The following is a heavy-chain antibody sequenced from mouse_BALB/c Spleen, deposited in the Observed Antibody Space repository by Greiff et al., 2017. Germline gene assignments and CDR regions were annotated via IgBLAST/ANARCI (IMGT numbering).Heavy chain of an antibody. CDR1: GFTFSSYA. CDR2: ISSGGSYT. D-gene: IGHD2-4*01. CDR3: ARVPTMITTVYYAMDY. Sequence: EVKLVESGGGLVKPGGSLKLSCAASGFTFSSYAMSWVRQSPEKRLEWVAEISSGGSYTYYPDTVTGRFTISRDNAKNTLYLEMSSLRSEDTAMYYCARVPTMITTVYYAMDYWGQGTSVTVSS. J-gene: IGHJ4*01. V-gene: IGHV5-9-4*01.